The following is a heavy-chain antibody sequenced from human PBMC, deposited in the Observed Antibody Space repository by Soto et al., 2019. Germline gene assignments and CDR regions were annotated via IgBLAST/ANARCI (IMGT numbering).Heavy chain of an antibody. D-gene: IGHD3-10*01. CDR2: IYYSGST. J-gene: IGHJ5*02. Sequence: SETLSLTCTVSGGSISSSSYYWGWIRQPPGKGLEWIGSIYYSGSTYYNPSLKSRVTISVDTSKNQFSLKLSSVTAADTAVYYCARQTPQSGSIWFEEDWFDPWGQGTLVTVSS. CDR1: GGSISSSSYY. CDR3: ARQTPQSGSIWFEEDWFDP. V-gene: IGHV4-39*01.